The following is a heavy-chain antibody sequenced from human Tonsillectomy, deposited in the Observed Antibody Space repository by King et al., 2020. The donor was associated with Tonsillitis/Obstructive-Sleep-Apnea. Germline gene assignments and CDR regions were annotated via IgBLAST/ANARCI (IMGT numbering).Heavy chain of an antibody. J-gene: IGHJ5*02. Sequence: QLVQSGGGLVQPGGSLRLSCAASGFTFSSHWMGWVRQAPGKGLECVANVKKDGSESYYVDSVKGRFTISRDNAKNSLYLQMNSLRVEDTAVYHCARGPHYGVRVHWFDPWGQGTLVTVSS. CDR3: ARGPHYGVRVHWFDP. V-gene: IGHV3-7*04. CDR2: VKKDGSES. CDR1: GFTFSSHW. D-gene: IGHD4-17*01.